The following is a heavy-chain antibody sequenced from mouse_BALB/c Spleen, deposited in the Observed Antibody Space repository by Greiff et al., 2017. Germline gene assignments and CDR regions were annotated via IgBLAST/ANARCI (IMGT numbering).Heavy chain of an antibody. J-gene: IGHJ2*01. V-gene: IGHV5-6-2*01. Sequence: EVMLVESGGGLVKLGGSLKLSCAASGFTFSSYYMSWVRQTPEKRLELVAAINSNGGSTYYPDTVKGRFTISRDNAKNTLYLQMSSLKSEDTALYYCARQDYGSSFYYFDYWGQGTTLTVSS. CDR2: INSNGGST. D-gene: IGHD1-1*01. CDR1: GFTFSSYY. CDR3: ARQDYGSSFYYFDY.